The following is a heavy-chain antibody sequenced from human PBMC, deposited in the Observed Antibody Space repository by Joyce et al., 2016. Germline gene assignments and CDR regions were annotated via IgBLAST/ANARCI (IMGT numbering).Heavy chain of an antibody. J-gene: IGHJ3*02. D-gene: IGHD4-17*01. V-gene: IGHV6-1*01. CDR1: GDSVSSNIDA. CDR2: TYYRSKWYN. CDR3: ARDGVTTSDAFDI. Sequence: QVLLQQSGPGLLKPSQTVSLTCAISGDSVSSNIDAWNWIRQSPSRGLEWLGRTYYRSKWYNDYTVSVKSRITSNADTSKNHFSLQLNSVTPEDTAVYYCARDGVTTSDAFDIWGQGTMVTVSS.